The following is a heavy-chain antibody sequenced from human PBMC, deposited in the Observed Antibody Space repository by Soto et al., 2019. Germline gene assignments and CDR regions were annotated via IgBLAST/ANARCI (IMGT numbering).Heavy chain of an antibody. V-gene: IGHV3-23*01. CDR3: AKDSTNDGDPVYYFDY. CDR1: GFTFSSYA. D-gene: IGHD4-17*01. Sequence: EVQLLESGGGLVQPGGSLRLSCAASGFTFSSYAMSWVRQAPGKGLEWVSAISGSGGSTYYADSVKGRFTISRDNSKNTLYLQMNSLRAEDTAVYYCAKDSTNDGDPVYYFDYWGQGTLVTVSS. J-gene: IGHJ4*02. CDR2: ISGSGGST.